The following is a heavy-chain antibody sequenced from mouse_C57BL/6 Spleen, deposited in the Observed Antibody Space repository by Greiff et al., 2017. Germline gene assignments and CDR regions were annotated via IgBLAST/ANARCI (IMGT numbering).Heavy chain of an antibody. D-gene: IGHD1-1*01. CDR3: AREADYGSYYFDY. V-gene: IGHV1-31*01. J-gene: IGHJ2*01. Sequence: VHVKQSGPELVKPGASVKISCKASGYSFTGYYMHWVKQSHGNILDWIGYIYPYNGVSSYNQKFKGKATLTVDKSSSTAYMELRSLTSEDSAVYYCAREADYGSYYFDYWGQGTTLTVSS. CDR2: IYPYNGVS. CDR1: GYSFTGYY.